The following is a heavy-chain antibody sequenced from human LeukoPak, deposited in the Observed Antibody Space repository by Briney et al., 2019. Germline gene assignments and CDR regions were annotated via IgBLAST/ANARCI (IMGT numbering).Heavy chain of an antibody. D-gene: IGHD2-8*01. CDR3: ARALMVYASYLDAFDI. Sequence: GSSVKVSCKASGGTFSSYAISWVRQAPGQGFEWMGRIIPIFGTANYAQKFQGRVTITTDESTSTAYMELSSLRSEDTAVYYCARALMVYASYLDAFDIWGQGTMVTVSS. J-gene: IGHJ3*02. V-gene: IGHV1-69*05. CDR1: GGTFSSYA. CDR2: IIPIFGTA.